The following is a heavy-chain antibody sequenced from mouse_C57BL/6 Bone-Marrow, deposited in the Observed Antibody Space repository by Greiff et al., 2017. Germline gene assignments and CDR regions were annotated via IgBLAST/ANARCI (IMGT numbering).Heavy chain of an antibody. CDR3: ARGYYGSSWFAY. CDR1: GYTFTSYW. V-gene: IGHV1-59*01. J-gene: IGHJ3*01. Sequence: EQLQQPGAELVRPGTSVKLSCKASGYTFTSYWMHWVKQRPGQGLEWIGVIDPSDSYTNYNQKFKGKATLTVDTSSSTAYMQLSSLTSEDSAVYYCARGYYGSSWFAYWGQGTLVTVSA. D-gene: IGHD1-1*01. CDR2: IDPSDSYT.